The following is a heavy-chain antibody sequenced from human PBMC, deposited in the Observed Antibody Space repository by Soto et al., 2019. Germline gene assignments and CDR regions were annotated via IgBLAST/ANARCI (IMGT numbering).Heavy chain of an antibody. CDR3: ARNYGDYPRYYYYMDV. V-gene: IGHV4-59*08. D-gene: IGHD4-17*01. Sequence: QVQLQESGPGLVKPSETLSLTCTVSGGSISSYYWSWIRQPPGKGLEWIGYIYYSGSTNYNPSLKSRVTISVDTSKNQFSLKLSSVTAADTAVYYCARNYGDYPRYYYYMDVWGKGTTVTVSS. J-gene: IGHJ6*03. CDR2: IYYSGST. CDR1: GGSISSYY.